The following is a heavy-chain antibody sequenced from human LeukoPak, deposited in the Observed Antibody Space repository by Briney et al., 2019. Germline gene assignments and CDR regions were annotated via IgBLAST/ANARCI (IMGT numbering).Heavy chain of an antibody. Sequence: GGSLRLSCAASGFTFSSYYMNWVRQAPGKGLEWVSSISRSTNYTYYADSLKGRFTISRDNTKNSMYLQINSLRAEDTAVYYCARVSFADGGYFDYWGQGSLVTVSS. D-gene: IGHD2-15*01. CDR3: ARVSFADGGYFDY. CDR2: ISRSTNYT. J-gene: IGHJ4*02. V-gene: IGHV3-21*01. CDR1: GFTFSSYY.